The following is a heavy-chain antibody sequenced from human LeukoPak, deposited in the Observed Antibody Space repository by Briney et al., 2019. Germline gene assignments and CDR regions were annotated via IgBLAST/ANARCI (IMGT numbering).Heavy chain of an antibody. CDR2: IRNKANTYAT. J-gene: IGHJ5*02. CDR1: GFTFSSYD. Sequence: PGGSLRLSCAASGFTFSSYDMSWVRQASGKGLEWIGHIRNKANTYATAYAASLKGRFTISRDNAKNTLYLQMNSLRAEDTAVYYCSRGIYWFDPWGQGTLVTVSS. CDR3: SRGIYWFDP. D-gene: IGHD3-3*01. V-gene: IGHV3-73*01.